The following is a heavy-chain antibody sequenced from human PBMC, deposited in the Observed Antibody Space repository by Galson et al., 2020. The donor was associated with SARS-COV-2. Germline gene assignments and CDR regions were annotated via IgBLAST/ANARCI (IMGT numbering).Heavy chain of an antibody. D-gene: IGHD4-17*01. CDR1: GFSLSTSGVG. J-gene: IGHJ4*02. Sequence: VSGPTLVKPTQTLTLTCTFSGFSLSTSGVGVGWIRQPPGKALEWLALIYWDDDKRYSPSLKSRLTITKDTSKNQVVLTMTNMDPVDTDTYYCALDSTTAVFDYWGQGTLVTVSS. CDR3: ALDSTTAVFDY. V-gene: IGHV2-5*02. CDR2: IYWDDDK.